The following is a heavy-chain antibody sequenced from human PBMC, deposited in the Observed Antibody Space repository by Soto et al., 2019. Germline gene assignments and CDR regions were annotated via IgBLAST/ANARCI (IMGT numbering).Heavy chain of an antibody. J-gene: IGHJ5*02. CDR1: GGSISSGGYY. CDR3: ARVLVPAATANWFDP. CDR2: IYYSGST. D-gene: IGHD2-2*01. Sequence: QVQLQESGPGLVKPSQTLSLTCTVSGGSISSGGYYWSWIRQHPGKGLEWIGYIYYSGSTYYNPSLQSRVTISVDTSKNQFSLKLSSVTAADTAVYYCARVLVPAATANWFDPWGQGTLVTVSS. V-gene: IGHV4-31*03.